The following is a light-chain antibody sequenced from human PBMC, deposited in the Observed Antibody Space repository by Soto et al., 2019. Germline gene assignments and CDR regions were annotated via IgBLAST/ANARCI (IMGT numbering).Light chain of an antibody. CDR1: QVVSSRY. Sequence: EIVWTQSPGTLSLSPGESATLLCRASQVVSSRYLAWYQQKPGQAPRLLIYGASTRATGIPVRFSGSASGTEFTLTISCLQSEDFTVYYCQQYNKWPLTFGQGTKVDIK. CDR3: QQYNKWPLT. CDR2: GAS. J-gene: IGKJ1*01. V-gene: IGKV3-15*01.